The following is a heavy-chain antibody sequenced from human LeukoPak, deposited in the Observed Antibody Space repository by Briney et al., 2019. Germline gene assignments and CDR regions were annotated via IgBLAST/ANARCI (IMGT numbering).Heavy chain of an antibody. D-gene: IGHD3-22*01. CDR3: ARDLYYYDSRAPDI. Sequence: GSLRLSCAASGITFGNYAMTWVRQAPGKGLEWVSTISGNGDTTFYADSVRGRFTISRDNAKNSLYLQMNSLRAEDTAVYYCARDLYYYDSRAPDIWGQGTMVTVSS. J-gene: IGHJ3*02. CDR2: ISGNGDTT. V-gene: IGHV3-23*01. CDR1: GITFGNYA.